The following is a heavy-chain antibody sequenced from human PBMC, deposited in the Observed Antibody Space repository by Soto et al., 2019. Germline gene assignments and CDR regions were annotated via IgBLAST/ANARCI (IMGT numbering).Heavy chain of an antibody. CDR2: INHSGST. CDR1: GGSFSGYY. D-gene: IGHD3-3*01. J-gene: IGHJ5*02. Sequence: PSETLSLTCAVYGGSFSGYYWSWIRQPPGKGLEWIGEINHSGSTNYNPSLKSRVTISVDTSKNQFSLKLSSVTAADTAVYYCASRGVYYDFWSGYYNPAYWFDPWGQGTLVTSPQ. CDR3: ASRGVYYDFWSGYYNPAYWFDP. V-gene: IGHV4-34*01.